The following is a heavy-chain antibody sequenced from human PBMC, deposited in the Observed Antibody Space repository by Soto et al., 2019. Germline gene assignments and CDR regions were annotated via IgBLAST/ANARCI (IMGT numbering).Heavy chain of an antibody. CDR1: GFTFSSYG. V-gene: IGHV3-33*01. CDR2: IWYDGSNK. CDR3: ARNDYDFWSGYGPRLYYYGMDV. Sequence: GGSLRLSCAASGFTFSSYGMHWVRQAPGKGLEWVAAIWYDGSNKYYADSVKGRFTISRDNSKNTLYLQMNSLRAEDTAVYYCARNDYDFWSGYGPRLYYYGMDVWGQGTTVTVSS. D-gene: IGHD3-3*01. J-gene: IGHJ6*02.